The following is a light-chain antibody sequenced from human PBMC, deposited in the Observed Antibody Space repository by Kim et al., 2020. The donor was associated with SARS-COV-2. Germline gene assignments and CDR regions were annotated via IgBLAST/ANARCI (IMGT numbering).Light chain of an antibody. Sequence: EIVMTQSPATLSVSPGERATLSCRASQSVSSNLAWYQQKPGQAPRLLIYGASTRATGIPARFSGSGSGTEFTLTISSLRSEDFAVYYCQQYNNWPRGGFGQGTKVDIK. CDR1: QSVSSN. J-gene: IGKJ1*01. V-gene: IGKV3-15*01. CDR3: QQYNNWPRGG. CDR2: GAS.